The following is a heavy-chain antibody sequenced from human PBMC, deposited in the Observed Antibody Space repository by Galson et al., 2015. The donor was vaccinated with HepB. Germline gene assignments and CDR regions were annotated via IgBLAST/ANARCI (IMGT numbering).Heavy chain of an antibody. J-gene: IGHJ4*02. V-gene: IGHV3-30*18. CDR3: AKDNRRRDGYNHRLLDN. D-gene: IGHD5-24*01. CDR2: VSYEGSSI. Sequence: SLRLSCAASGFMFSDYGMHWVRQAPGKGLEWVAFVSYEGSSIYYGNSVKGRFSISRDNPKKTLYLQTNSLRPEDTAVYYCAKDNRRRDGYNHRLLDNWGQGTLVIVSS. CDR1: GFMFSDYG.